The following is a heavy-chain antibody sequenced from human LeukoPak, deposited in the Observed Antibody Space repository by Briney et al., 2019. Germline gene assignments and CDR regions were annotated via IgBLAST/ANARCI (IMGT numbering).Heavy chain of an antibody. CDR2: IYYSAST. J-gene: IGHJ4*02. V-gene: IGHV4-39*07. CDR1: GGSISSGSYF. Sequence: SETLSLTCTVSGGSISSGSYFWGWIRQPPGKGLEWIGSIYYSASTYYNPSLKSRVTISVDTSKNQFSLRLTSVTAADTAVYFCARATYWGDNHDWGQGTLVTVSS. CDR3: ARATYWGDNHD. D-gene: IGHD7-27*01.